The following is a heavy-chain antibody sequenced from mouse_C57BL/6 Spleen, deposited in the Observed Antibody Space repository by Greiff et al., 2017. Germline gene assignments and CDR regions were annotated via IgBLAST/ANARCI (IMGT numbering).Heavy chain of an antibody. CDR1: GYSITSGYY. J-gene: IGHJ4*01. CDR2: ISYDGSN. D-gene: IGHD2-1*01. Sequence: VQLKESGPGLVKPSQSLSLTCSVTGYSITSGYYWNWIRQFPGNKLEWMGYISYDGSNNYNPSLKNRISITRDTSKNQFFLKLNSVTTEDTATYYCARCGNYPLMDYWGQGTSVTVSS. CDR3: ARCGNYPLMDY. V-gene: IGHV3-6*01.